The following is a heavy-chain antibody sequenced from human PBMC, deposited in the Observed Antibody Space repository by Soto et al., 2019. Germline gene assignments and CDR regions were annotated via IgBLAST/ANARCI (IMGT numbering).Heavy chain of an antibody. CDR3: ARDFSYYDSSGYYIAEYFQH. J-gene: IGHJ1*01. CDR2: ISSSSSYI. D-gene: IGHD3-22*01. V-gene: IGHV3-21*01. Sequence: GGSLRLSCAASGFTFISYSMNWVRQAPGKGLEWVSSISSSSSYIYYADSVKGRFTISRDNAKNSLYLQMNSLRAEDTAVYYCARDFSYYDSSGYYIAEYFQHWGQGTLVTVSS. CDR1: GFTFISYS.